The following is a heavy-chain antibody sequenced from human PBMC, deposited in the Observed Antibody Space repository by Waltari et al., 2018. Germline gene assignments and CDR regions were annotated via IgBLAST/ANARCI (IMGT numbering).Heavy chain of an antibody. CDR3: AKERRSGSRSSNWFDP. D-gene: IGHD3-10*01. V-gene: IGHV4-59*01. Sequence: QVQLQESGPGLVKPSETLSLTCTVSGDSISSLYWSWIRQPPVKGLEWIGYLYDGGSTNYNPSLKSRVTISLDTSKNQFSLKLTSVTAADTAVYYCAKERRSGSRSSNWFDPWGQGTLVTVSS. J-gene: IGHJ5*02. CDR2: LYDGGST. CDR1: GDSISSLY.